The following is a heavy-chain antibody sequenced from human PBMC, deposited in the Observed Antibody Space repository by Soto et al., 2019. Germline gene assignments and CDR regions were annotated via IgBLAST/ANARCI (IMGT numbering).Heavy chain of an antibody. Sequence: QVQLVQSGGEVKRPGASVKVSCKTSGYTFSNYGITWVRQAPGQPLEWLGWISLYSDGTNYAQKFKGRVSMTTETSTTTAYKELRSLRSNDTAVYYCARVVPGAEAWFGPWGQGTLVTVSS. D-gene: IGHD2-2*01. CDR2: ISLYSDGT. CDR3: ARVVPGAEAWFGP. J-gene: IGHJ5*02. V-gene: IGHV1-18*01. CDR1: GYTFSNYG.